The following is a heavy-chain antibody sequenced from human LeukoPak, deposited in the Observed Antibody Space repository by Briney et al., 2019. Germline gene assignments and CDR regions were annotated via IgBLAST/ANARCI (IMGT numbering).Heavy chain of an antibody. CDR1: GYSISSGYY. V-gene: IGHV4-38-2*02. J-gene: IGHJ5*02. D-gene: IGHD3-9*01. Sequence: SETLSLTCTVSGYSISSGYYWGWIRQPPGKGLEWIGSIYHSGSTYYNPSLKSRVTISVDTSKNQFSLKLSSVTAAGTAVYYCAIHYDILTGPGSWFDPWGQGTLVTVSS. CDR2: IYHSGST. CDR3: AIHYDILTGPGSWFDP.